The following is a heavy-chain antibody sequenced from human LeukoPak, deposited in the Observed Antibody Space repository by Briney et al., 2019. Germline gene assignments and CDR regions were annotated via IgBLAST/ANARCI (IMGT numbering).Heavy chain of an antibody. CDR1: GGSISSHY. V-gene: IGHV4-59*11. Sequence: SETLSLTCTVSGGSISSHYWSWIRQPPGKGLEWIGYIYYSGSTNYNPSLKSRVTISVDTSKNQFSLKLSSVTAADTAVYYCARGQGQQQLDWYFDYWGQGTLVTVSS. J-gene: IGHJ4*02. CDR3: ARGQGQQQLDWYFDY. D-gene: IGHD6-13*01. CDR2: IYYSGST.